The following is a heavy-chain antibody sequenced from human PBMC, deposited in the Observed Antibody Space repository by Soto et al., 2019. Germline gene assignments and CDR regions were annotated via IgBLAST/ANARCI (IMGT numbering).Heavy chain of an antibody. Sequence: QVQLMQSGTEVAKPGASVKVSCKTSGNTFGTYGLSWVRQAPGQGLEWMGWIVGDSGATIYAQKFQGRVTMYSDTSTNTAYMELRSLTSDDSALYYCARVAGYVSGSRRFDTWGQGTLVSVSS. CDR3: ARVAGYVSGSRRFDT. CDR2: IVGDSGAT. V-gene: IGHV1-18*01. J-gene: IGHJ4*02. D-gene: IGHD3-10*01. CDR1: GNTFGTYG.